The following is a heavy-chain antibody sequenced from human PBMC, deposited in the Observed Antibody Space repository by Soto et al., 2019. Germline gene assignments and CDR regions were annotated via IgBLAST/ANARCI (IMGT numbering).Heavy chain of an antibody. CDR2: IWHDGSKK. CDR1: GFIFRDYG. Sequence: QVQLVESGGGVVQPGGSLRLSCAASGFIFRDYGMQWVRQAPGKGLEWLAFIWHDGSKKYYADSLKGRFTISRDNSKNTMYLQMNSPRVEDTVVYYCAIQAFDYWGPGILVTVSA. J-gene: IGHJ4*02. V-gene: IGHV3-30*02. CDR3: AIQAFDY.